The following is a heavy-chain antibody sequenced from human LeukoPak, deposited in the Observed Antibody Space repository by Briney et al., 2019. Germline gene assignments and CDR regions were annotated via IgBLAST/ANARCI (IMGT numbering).Heavy chain of an antibody. CDR1: GFTFSSYA. J-gene: IGHJ4*02. CDR3: AKGSRYCGGDCQYYFDY. V-gene: IGHV3-23*01. CDR2: ISGSGGST. D-gene: IGHD2-21*02. Sequence: GGSLRVSCAASGFTFSSYAMSWVRQAPGNGLEWVSAISGSGGSTYYADSVKGRFTISRDNSKNTLYLQMNSLRAEDTAVYYCAKGSRYCGGDCQYYFDYWGQGTLVTVSS.